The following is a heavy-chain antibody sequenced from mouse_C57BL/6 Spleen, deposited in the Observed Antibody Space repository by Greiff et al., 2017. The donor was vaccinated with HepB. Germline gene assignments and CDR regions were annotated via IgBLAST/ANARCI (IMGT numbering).Heavy chain of an antibody. V-gene: IGHV14-3*01. Sequence: EVQLQQSGAELVRPGASVKLSCTASGFNIKNSYMHWVKQRPEQGLEWIGRIDPANGNTKYAPKFQGKATITADTSSNTAYLQLSSLTSEDTAIYYCASTSGSGYGFAYWGQGTPVTVSA. CDR1: GFNIKNSY. J-gene: IGHJ3*01. D-gene: IGHD1-1*01. CDR3: ASTSGSGYGFAY. CDR2: IDPANGNT.